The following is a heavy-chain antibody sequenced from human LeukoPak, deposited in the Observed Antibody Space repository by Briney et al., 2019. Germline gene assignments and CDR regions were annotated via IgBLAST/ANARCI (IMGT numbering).Heavy chain of an antibody. CDR3: ARDAGWFGEFFYYMEV. Sequence: SETLSLTCTVPSGSSTNYYWSWIRQPAGKGLEWIGRIYIAGYTHYNPSLEDRATMSADTSNNRFMLTLTSVTAADTGVYYCARDAGWFGEFFYYMEVWGQGTTVTVSS. J-gene: IGHJ6*03. V-gene: IGHV4-4*07. CDR2: IYIAGYT. CDR1: SGSSTNYY. D-gene: IGHD3-10*01.